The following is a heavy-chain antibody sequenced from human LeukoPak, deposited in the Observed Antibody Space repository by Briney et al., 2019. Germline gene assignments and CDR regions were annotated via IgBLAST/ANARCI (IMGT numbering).Heavy chain of an antibody. CDR2: MNPNSGNT. Sequence: GASVKVSCKASGYTFTSYDINWVRQATGQGLEWMGWMNPNSGNTGYAQKFQGRVTMTRNTSISTAYMELSSLRSEDTAVYYCARGSTYYYGSSGYYYGYWGQGTLVTVSS. V-gene: IGHV1-8*01. D-gene: IGHD3-22*01. J-gene: IGHJ4*02. CDR1: GYTFTSYD. CDR3: ARGSTYYYGSSGYYYGY.